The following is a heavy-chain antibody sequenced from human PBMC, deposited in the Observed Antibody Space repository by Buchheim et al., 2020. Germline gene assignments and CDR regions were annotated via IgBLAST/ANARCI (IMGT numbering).Heavy chain of an antibody. J-gene: IGHJ5*02. CDR1: GFTFSSYG. D-gene: IGHD2-15*01. CDR3: AKDRGCSGGSCYSGWFDP. Sequence: QVQLVESGGGVVQPGRSLRLSCAASGFTFSSYGMHWVRQAPGKGLEWVAVISYDGSNKYYADSVKGRFTISRDNSKNTLYLQMNSLRAEDTAVYYCAKDRGCSGGSCYSGWFDPWGQGTL. V-gene: IGHV3-30*18. CDR2: ISYDGSNK.